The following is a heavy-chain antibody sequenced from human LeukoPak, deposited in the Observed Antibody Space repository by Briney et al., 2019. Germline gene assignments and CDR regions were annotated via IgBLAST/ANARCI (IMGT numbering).Heavy chain of an antibody. CDR2: ISGSGGAT. CDR3: ARSFYYDTSGYYTGAFNI. V-gene: IGHV3-23*01. Sequence: GGTLRLSCAASGFTFNTYGMSWVRQAPGKGLEWVSGISGSGGATYYADSVKGRFTISRDNAKSTLYLQMNSLRAEDTAVYYCARSFYYDTSGYYTGAFNIWGQGTVVTVSS. CDR1: GFTFNTYG. J-gene: IGHJ3*02. D-gene: IGHD3-22*01.